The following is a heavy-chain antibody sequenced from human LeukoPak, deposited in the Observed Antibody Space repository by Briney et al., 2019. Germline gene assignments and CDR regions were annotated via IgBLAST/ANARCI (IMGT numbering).Heavy chain of an antibody. D-gene: IGHD3-22*01. Sequence: PSETLSLTCTVSGDSIITYYWSWIRQPPGKGLEWIGYMYYSGSTNYNPSLKSRVTISVDTSKNQFSLQLSSVTAADTAVYHCARRGFYYDSRGYYYFDYWGQGTLVTVSS. CDR3: ARRGFYYDSRGYYYFDY. V-gene: IGHV4-59*01. J-gene: IGHJ4*02. CDR1: GDSIITYY. CDR2: MYYSGST.